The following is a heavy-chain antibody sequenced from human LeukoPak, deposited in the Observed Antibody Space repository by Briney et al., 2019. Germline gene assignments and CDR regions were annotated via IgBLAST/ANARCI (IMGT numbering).Heavy chain of an antibody. Sequence: GGSLRLSCAASGFTFSSYAMSWVRQAPGKGLEWVSAISGSGGSTYYADSVKGRFTICRDNSKNTLYLQMNSLRAEDTAVYYCAKAPHFIAVAGTNYYFDYWGQGTLVTVSS. CDR3: AKAPHFIAVAGTNYYFDY. CDR2: ISGSGGST. V-gene: IGHV3-23*01. D-gene: IGHD6-19*01. J-gene: IGHJ4*02. CDR1: GFTFSSYA.